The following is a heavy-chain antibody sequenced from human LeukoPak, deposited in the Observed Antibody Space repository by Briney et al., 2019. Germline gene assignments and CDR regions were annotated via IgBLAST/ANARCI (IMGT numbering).Heavy chain of an antibody. CDR2: IYSGGST. D-gene: IGHD3-22*01. CDR3: ARAGDSSGYYYLSGFDY. J-gene: IGHJ4*02. Sequence: QPGGSLRLSCAASGFTVSSNYMSWVRQAPGKGLEWVSVIYSGGSTYYADSVKGRFTISRDNSKNTLYLQMNSLRAEDMAVYYCARAGDSSGYYYLSGFDYWGQGTLVTVSS. V-gene: IGHV3-53*01. CDR1: GFTVSSNY.